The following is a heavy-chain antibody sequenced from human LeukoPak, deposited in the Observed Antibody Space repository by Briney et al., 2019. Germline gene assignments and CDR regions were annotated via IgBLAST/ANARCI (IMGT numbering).Heavy chain of an antibody. CDR2: IYYSGST. D-gene: IGHD1-26*01. Sequence: GSLRLSRAVSGGSISSSDWWSWVRQPPGKGLEWLGQIYYSGSTNYNPSLKSRVTISVDKSKNQFSLKLSSVTAADTAVYYCARVSGSYFDYWGQGTLVTVSS. CDR1: GGSISSSDW. V-gene: IGHV4-4*02. J-gene: IGHJ4*02. CDR3: ARVSGSYFDY.